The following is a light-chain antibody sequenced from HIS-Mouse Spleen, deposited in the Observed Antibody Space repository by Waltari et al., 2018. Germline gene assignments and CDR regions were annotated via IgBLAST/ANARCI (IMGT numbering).Light chain of an antibody. V-gene: IGKV3-20*01. Sequence: EIVLTQSPGTLSLSPGERATLPCRASQSVSSSYLAWYQQKPGQAPRLLLYGASSRATGIPDRFSGSGSGTDFTLTISRLEPEDFAVYYCQQYGSSPPYTFGQGTKLEIK. CDR1: QSVSSSY. CDR2: GAS. J-gene: IGKJ2*01. CDR3: QQYGSSPPYT.